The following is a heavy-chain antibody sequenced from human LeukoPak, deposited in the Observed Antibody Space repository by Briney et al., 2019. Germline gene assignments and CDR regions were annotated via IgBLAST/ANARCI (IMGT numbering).Heavy chain of an antibody. J-gene: IGHJ6*03. V-gene: IGHV1-8*01. Sequence: ASVKVSCKASGYTFTSYDINWVRQATGQGLEWMGWMNPNSGNTGYAQKFQGRVTMTRDTSISTAYMELSRLRSDDTAVYYCARDLGAPYYYDSSLGYMDVWGKGTTVTVSS. D-gene: IGHD3-22*01. CDR2: MNPNSGNT. CDR3: ARDLGAPYYYDSSLGYMDV. CDR1: GYTFTSYD.